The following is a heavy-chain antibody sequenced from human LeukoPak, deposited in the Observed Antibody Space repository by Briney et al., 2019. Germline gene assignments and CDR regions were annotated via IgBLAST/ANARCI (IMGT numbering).Heavy chain of an antibody. Sequence: GGSLRLSCAASGFTFSSYSMNWVRQAPGKGLEWGSSISSSSSYIYYADSVKGRFTISSDNDKDSLYLQMNSLRAEDTAVYYCARDYDIAAPRGFYYYMDVWGKGTTVTVSS. CDR3: ARDYDIAAPRGFYYYMDV. CDR2: ISSSSSYI. J-gene: IGHJ6*03. V-gene: IGHV3-21*01. D-gene: IGHD6-6*01. CDR1: GFTFSSYS.